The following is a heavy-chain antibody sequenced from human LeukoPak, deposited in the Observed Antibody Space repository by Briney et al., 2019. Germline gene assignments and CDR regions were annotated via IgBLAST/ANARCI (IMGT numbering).Heavy chain of an antibody. CDR2: IKQDGSDK. CDR1: GFTFSSYW. Sequence: GGSLRLPCAASGFTFSSYWMSWVRQAPGKGLEWAANIKQDGSDKYYVDSVKGRFTISRDNAKNSLYLQINSLRAEDTAVYYCARKTVVGSYFDYWGQGTPVTVSS. J-gene: IGHJ4*02. D-gene: IGHD4-23*01. CDR3: ARKTVVGSYFDY. V-gene: IGHV3-7*03.